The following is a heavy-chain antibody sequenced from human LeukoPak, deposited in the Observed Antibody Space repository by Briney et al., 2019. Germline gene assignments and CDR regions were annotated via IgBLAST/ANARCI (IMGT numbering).Heavy chain of an antibody. J-gene: IGHJ1*01. Sequence: ASVKVSCKASGYTFTSYYMHWVRQAPGQGLEWMGWINPNSGGTNYAQKFQGRVTMTRDTSISTAYMELSRLRSDDTAVYYCARDPIGYSSSWKYFQHWGQGTLVTVSS. CDR2: INPNSGGT. D-gene: IGHD6-13*01. CDR3: ARDPIGYSSSWKYFQH. CDR1: GYTFTSYY. V-gene: IGHV1-2*02.